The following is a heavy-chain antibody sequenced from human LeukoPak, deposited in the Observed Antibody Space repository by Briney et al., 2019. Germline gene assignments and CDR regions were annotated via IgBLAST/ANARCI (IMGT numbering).Heavy chain of an antibody. Sequence: GGSLRLSCAASGFTFTNYWMSWVRQAPGKGLELVANIKQDRSEKYYVDSVKGRFTISRDNAKNSLYLQMNSLRADDTAVYYCARALYYDSSGYYYYWGQGTLVTVPS. J-gene: IGHJ4*02. CDR2: IKQDRSEK. CDR3: ARALYYDSSGYYYY. D-gene: IGHD3-22*01. V-gene: IGHV3-7*01. CDR1: GFTFTNYW.